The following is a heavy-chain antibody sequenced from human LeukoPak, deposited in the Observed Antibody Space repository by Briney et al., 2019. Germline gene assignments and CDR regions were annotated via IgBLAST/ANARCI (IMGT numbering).Heavy chain of an antibody. Sequence: GKSLRLSCAASGFTFSSYAMHWVRQAPGKGLEWVAVISYDGSNKYYADSVKGRFTISRDNSKNTLYLQMNSLRAEDTAVYYCARVGTTMIVVVRDAFDIWGQGTMVTVSS. CDR1: GFTFSSYA. CDR2: ISYDGSNK. V-gene: IGHV3-30*04. CDR3: ARVGTTMIVVVRDAFDI. J-gene: IGHJ3*02. D-gene: IGHD3-22*01.